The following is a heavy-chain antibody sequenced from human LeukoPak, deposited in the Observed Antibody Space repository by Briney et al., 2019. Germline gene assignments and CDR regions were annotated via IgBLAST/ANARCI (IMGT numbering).Heavy chain of an antibody. J-gene: IGHJ4*02. CDR2: IQYDGSNE. V-gene: IGHV3-30*02. Sequence: GGSLRLSCAASRFTFSSYGMHWVRQAPGKGLEWVAYIQYDGSNEQYADSVEGRFSISRDSSKNILYLQMNSLRAEDTAVYYCARGRMVTARLYFRIGAYYFDYWGQGTLVTVSS. CDR1: RFTFSSYG. CDR3: ARGRMVTARLYFRIGAYYFDY. D-gene: IGHD2-21*02.